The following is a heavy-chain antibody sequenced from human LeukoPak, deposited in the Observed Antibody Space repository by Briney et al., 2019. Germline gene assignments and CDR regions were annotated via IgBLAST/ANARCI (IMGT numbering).Heavy chain of an antibody. CDR2: ICYSGYT. D-gene: IGHD2-8*01. V-gene: IGHV4-59*08. J-gene: IGHJ2*01. CDR1: GGSISTYY. Sequence: SETLSLTCIDSGGSISTYYWSWIRQPPGKGREWIGFICYSGYTHYNHSLKSGGTISVETSRNQFSLNLSSVTAADTAMYYCARRPTSGYWSFDLWGRGTLVNVSS. CDR3: ARRPTSGYWSFDL.